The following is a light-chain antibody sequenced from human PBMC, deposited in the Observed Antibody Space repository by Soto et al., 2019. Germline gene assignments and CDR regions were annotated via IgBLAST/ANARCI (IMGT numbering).Light chain of an antibody. CDR2: KAS. J-gene: IGKJ1*01. V-gene: IGKV1-5*03. Sequence: DIEMTQFPSTLSASVGDRVTITCRASQSISIWLAWYQQKPGKAPKILIYKASSLESGVPSRFSGSGSGTEFTLTISSLQPDDFATYYCQQYSTYTPRTFGQGTKVDIK. CDR3: QQYSTYTPRT. CDR1: QSISIW.